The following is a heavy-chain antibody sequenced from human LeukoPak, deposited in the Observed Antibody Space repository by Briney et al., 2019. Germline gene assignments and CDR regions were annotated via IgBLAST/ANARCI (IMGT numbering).Heavy chain of an antibody. V-gene: IGHV3-23*01. CDR3: AKRSGYDYGYFDY. CDR1: GFTFSIYS. J-gene: IGHJ4*02. CDR2: ISSRGGST. D-gene: IGHD5-12*01. Sequence: GGSLRLSCAASGFTFSIYSMNWVRQAPGKGLEWVSAISSRGGSTYYADSVKGRFTISRDNSKNTLYLQMNSLRAEDTAVYYCAKRSGYDYGYFDYWGQGTLVTVSS.